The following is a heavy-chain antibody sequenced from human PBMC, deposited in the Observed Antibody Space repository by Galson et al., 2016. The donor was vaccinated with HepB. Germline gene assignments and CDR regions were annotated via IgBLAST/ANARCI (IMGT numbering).Heavy chain of an antibody. Sequence: SVKVSCKASGYTFSNSAIHWVRQAPGQGLEWMGWIIVGNGKTNYAQKFQGRVTITSETSATTVYMELSSLTSEDTDVYYCAREGGVIKVGGDVFDIWGHGTMVTVSS. CDR1: GYTFSNSA. J-gene: IGHJ3*02. CDR2: IIVGNGKT. CDR3: AREGGVIKVGGDVFDI. V-gene: IGHV1-3*01. D-gene: IGHD3-22*01.